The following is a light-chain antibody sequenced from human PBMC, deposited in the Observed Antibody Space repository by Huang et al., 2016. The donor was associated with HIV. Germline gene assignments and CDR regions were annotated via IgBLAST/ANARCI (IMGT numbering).Light chain of an antibody. V-gene: IGKV1-27*01. CDR2: SAS. CDR1: QDIGNV. CDR3: QRYDTAPRA. J-gene: IGKJ1*01. Sequence: DIQMTQSTPSLSVSQGVRVTLTCRASQDIGNVLACFQQKPGGAPKLLIFSASTLHLGVPSRFTGRGSGTEFTLTITNLQPEDVATYYCQRYDTAPRAFGPGTKVDI.